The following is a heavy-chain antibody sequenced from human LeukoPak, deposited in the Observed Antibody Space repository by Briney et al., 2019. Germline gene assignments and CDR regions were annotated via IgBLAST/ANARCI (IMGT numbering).Heavy chain of an antibody. CDR2: MNPNSGNT. V-gene: IGHV1-8*01. D-gene: IGHD3-22*01. J-gene: IGHJ4*02. CDR3: ARMVSDSSGYYMGDY. Sequence: ASVKVSCKAFGYTFTSYDINWVRQATGQGLEWMGWMNPNSGNTGYAQKFQGRVTMTRNTSISTAYMELSSLRSEDTAVYYCARMVSDSSGYYMGDYWGQGTLVTVSS. CDR1: GYTFTSYD.